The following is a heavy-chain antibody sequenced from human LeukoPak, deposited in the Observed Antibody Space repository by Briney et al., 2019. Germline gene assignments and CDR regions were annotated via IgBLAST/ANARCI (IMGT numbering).Heavy chain of an antibody. D-gene: IGHD2-15*01. CDR2: MNPNSGNT. Sequence: GASVKVSCKASGYTFTSYDINWVRQATGQGLEGRGWMNPNSGNTGYAQKFQGRVTMTRNTSISTAYMELSSLRSEDTAVYYCARGLFSIVVVVAATPGMDVWGQGTTVTVSS. CDR1: GYTFTSYD. J-gene: IGHJ6*02. V-gene: IGHV1-8*01. CDR3: ARGLFSIVVVVAATPGMDV.